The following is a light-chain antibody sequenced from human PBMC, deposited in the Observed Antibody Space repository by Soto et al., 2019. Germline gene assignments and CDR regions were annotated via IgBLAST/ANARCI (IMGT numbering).Light chain of an antibody. V-gene: IGKV1-5*03. CDR3: QQYSTFPLT. CDR2: KAS. Sequence: DIQITLSPATLSASVGDRVTITCRASQTISSWLAWYQQKPVRAPKLLIYKASSLESGVPARFSGSGSGTEFTLTISSLQPDDFATYYCQQYSTFPLTFGGGTKVDIK. CDR1: QTISSW. J-gene: IGKJ4*01.